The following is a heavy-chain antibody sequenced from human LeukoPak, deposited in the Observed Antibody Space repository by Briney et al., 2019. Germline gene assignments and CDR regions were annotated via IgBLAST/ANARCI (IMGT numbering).Heavy chain of an antibody. V-gene: IGHV4-30-4*01. Sequence: PSQTLSLTCTVSGGSISSGDYYWSWIRQPPGKGLEWIGYIYYSGSTYYNPSLKSRVTISVDTSKDQFSLKLSSVTAADTAVYYCARMGHYDILTGSPSDAFDIWGQGTMVTVSS. CDR2: IYYSGST. D-gene: IGHD3-9*01. J-gene: IGHJ3*02. CDR3: ARMGHYDILTGSPSDAFDI. CDR1: GGSISSGDYY.